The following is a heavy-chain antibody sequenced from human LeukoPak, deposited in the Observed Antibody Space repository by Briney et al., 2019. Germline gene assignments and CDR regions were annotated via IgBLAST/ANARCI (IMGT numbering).Heavy chain of an antibody. V-gene: IGHV3-21*01. Sequence: GGSLRLSCAASGFTFSSYSMNWVRQAPGKGLEWVSSISSSSSYIYYADSVKGRFTISRDNAKNSLYLQMDSLRAEDTAVYYCARDLKFGGSDYWGQGTLVTVSS. J-gene: IGHJ4*02. CDR2: ISSSSSYI. D-gene: IGHD3-10*01. CDR1: GFTFSSYS. CDR3: ARDLKFGGSDY.